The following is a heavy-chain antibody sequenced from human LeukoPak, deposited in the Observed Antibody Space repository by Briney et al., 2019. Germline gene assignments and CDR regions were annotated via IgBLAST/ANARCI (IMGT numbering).Heavy chain of an antibody. V-gene: IGHV3-74*01. CDR2: IDTVGSFA. CDR3: ARDNSGSIPLDY. J-gene: IGHJ4*02. D-gene: IGHD3-10*01. CDR1: GFTFSSFW. Sequence: GGSLRLSCAASGFTFSSFWMHWVRQAPGEGLVWVSLIDTVGSFATYADSVRGRFTISRDNAKNTLYPQVNSLRVEDTAVYYCARDNSGSIPLDYWGLGTLVTVSS.